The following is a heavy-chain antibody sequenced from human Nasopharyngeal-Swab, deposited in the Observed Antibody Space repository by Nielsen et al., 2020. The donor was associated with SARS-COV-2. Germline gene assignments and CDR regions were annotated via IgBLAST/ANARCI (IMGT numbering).Heavy chain of an antibody. CDR1: GGSFSGYF. D-gene: IGHD3-10*01. CDR3: ARTLVRGAADY. V-gene: IGHV4-34*01. Sequence: SETLSLTFGFYGGSFSGYFWTWIRQPPGKGLEWIGEINYSGHTTYNPSLKSRVSISVDTSKRQFSLRLTSVTAADTAVYYCARTLVRGAADYWGQGTLVAVSS. CDR2: INYSGHT. J-gene: IGHJ4*02.